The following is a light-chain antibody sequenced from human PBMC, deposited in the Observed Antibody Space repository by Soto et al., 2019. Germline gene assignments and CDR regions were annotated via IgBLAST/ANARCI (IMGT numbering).Light chain of an antibody. Sequence: QSVLTQPPSVSGAPGQRVTISCTGSSSNIGAGYDVHWYQQLPGTAPKLLIYGNSNRPSGVPDRFSGSKSATSASLAITGLGVEDEADYYCRSYASSLSGWVFGGGTTLTVL. CDR2: GNS. CDR1: SSNIGAGYD. CDR3: RSYASSLSGWV. V-gene: IGLV1-40*01. J-gene: IGLJ3*02.